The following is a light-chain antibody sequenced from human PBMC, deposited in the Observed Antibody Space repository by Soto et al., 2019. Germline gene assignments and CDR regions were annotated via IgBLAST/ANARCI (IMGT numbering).Light chain of an antibody. CDR3: QQYNSWPLT. CDR2: DIS. Sequence: EIVLTQSPATLSLSPGERATLSCRASQSVSSNLAWYQQKPGQPPRLLIYDISTRATGIPTRFSGSGSGTEFTLTISSLQYEDFAVYYCQQYNSWPLTFGGGTKVDIK. J-gene: IGKJ4*01. CDR1: QSVSSN. V-gene: IGKV3D-15*01.